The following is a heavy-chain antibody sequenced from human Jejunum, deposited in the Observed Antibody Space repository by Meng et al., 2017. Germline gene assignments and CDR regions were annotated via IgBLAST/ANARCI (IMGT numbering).Heavy chain of an antibody. CDR1: GDSISSGGHY. CDR2: SYYTGSA. V-gene: IGHV4-31*03. Sequence: QVQLQESGPGLVTPSQTLSLTCTVSGDSISSGGHYWSWIRQHPGKGLEWIGYSYYTGSAYYNPSLESRVTLSVDTSNNQFSLRLNSVTAADMAVYYCAREGQLMLGLVDYWGQGTLVTVSS. D-gene: IGHD2-2*01. CDR3: AREGQLMLGLVDY. J-gene: IGHJ4*02.